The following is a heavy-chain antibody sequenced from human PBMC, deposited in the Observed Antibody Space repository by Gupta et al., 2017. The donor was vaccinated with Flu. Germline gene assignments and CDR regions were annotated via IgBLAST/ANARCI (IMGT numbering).Heavy chain of an antibody. CDR3: AKDTSHGGYDFWSGYSYFDY. Sequence: LEWVSAISGSGGSTYYADSVKGRFTISRDNSKNTLYLQMNSLRAEDTAVYYCAKDTSHGGYDFWSGYSYFDYWGQGTLVTVSS. CDR2: ISGSGGST. V-gene: IGHV3-23*01. J-gene: IGHJ4*02. D-gene: IGHD3-3*01.